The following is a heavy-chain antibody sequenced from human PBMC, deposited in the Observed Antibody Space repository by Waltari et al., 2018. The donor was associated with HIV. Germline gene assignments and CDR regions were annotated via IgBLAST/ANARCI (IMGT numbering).Heavy chain of an antibody. J-gene: IGHJ6*02. Sequence: QLQLQESGPGLVKPSENLSLTCSVSGASLVCNYYWGWVRQPTGKGMEWIATISQSGNTYYNPSLNNRVTISADTSKNQFSLKLTSVTATDTAVYYCLLEGYFYGMDVWGPGTTVTVSS. CDR1: GASLVCNYY. CDR3: LLEGYFYGMDV. V-gene: IGHV4-39*01. CDR2: ISQSGNT. D-gene: IGHD1-1*01.